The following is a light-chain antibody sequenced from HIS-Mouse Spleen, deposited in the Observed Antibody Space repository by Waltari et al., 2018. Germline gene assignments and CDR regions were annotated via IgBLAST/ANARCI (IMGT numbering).Light chain of an antibody. Sequence: SYELTQPPSVSVSPGQTARITCSGDALPNKYSYWHQQTTCQAPVLVIYADSKRPSGIAERFSGSRSGTMATLTISGAQEEDEADYYCYSTDSSGNHRVFGGGTKLTVL. CDR2: ADS. CDR1: ALPNKY. V-gene: IGLV3-10*01. CDR3: YSTDSSGNHRV. J-gene: IGLJ2*01.